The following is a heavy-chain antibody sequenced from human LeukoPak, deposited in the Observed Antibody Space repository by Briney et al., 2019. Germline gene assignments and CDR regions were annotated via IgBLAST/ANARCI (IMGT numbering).Heavy chain of an antibody. Sequence: ASVKVSCKTSGGTFNNYAISWVRQAPGQVLEWMGRVVPMFGIRNYPQTFRGRVNITADKATNTVYMELRSLRAEDTAIYYCATEPSRSYSFDHLDFWGLGTPVTVSS. CDR1: GGTFNNYA. CDR2: VVPMFGIR. CDR3: ATEPSRSYSFDHLDF. D-gene: IGHD5-12*01. V-gene: IGHV1-69*04. J-gene: IGHJ4*02.